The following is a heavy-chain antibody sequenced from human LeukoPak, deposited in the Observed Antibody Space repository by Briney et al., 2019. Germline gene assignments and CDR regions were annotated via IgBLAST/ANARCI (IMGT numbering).Heavy chain of an antibody. CDR3: ARGNYYDFWSGYPSHFDY. Sequence: WVRQAPGKXXEWVSVIYSGGSTYYADSVKGRFTISRDNSKNTLYLQMNSLRAEDTAVYYCARGNYYDFWSGYPSHFDYWGQGTLVTVSS. CDR2: IYSGGST. V-gene: IGHV3-53*01. J-gene: IGHJ4*02. D-gene: IGHD3-3*01.